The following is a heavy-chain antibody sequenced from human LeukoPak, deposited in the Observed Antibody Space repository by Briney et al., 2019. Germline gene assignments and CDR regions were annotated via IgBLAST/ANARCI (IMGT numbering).Heavy chain of an antibody. D-gene: IGHD6-13*01. CDR1: GFTFSSYG. V-gene: IGHV3-30*03. Sequence: GRSLRLSCAASGFTFSSYGMHWVRQAPGKGLEWVAVISYDGSNKYYADSVKGRFTISRDNSKNTLYLQMNSLRAEDTAVYYCARSQYGTTWSSSWEFDYWGQGTLVTVSS. J-gene: IGHJ4*02. CDR3: ARSQYGTTWSSSWEFDY. CDR2: ISYDGSNK.